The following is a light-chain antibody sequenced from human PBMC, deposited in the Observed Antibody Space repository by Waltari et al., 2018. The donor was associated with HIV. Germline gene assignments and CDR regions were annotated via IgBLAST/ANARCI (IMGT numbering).Light chain of an antibody. CDR1: ALPKNC. J-gene: IGLJ2*01. Sequence: SYELPLTPSVSVPPGQTAKIMCAGHALPKNCVYCYQQKAGQAPVMIIFQDTKRPSDIPARFSASSAGTTATLTISGVQAEDEADYFCQSAHNSDVIFGGGTKLTVL. CDR2: QDT. V-gene: IGLV3-25*03. CDR3: QSAHNSDVI.